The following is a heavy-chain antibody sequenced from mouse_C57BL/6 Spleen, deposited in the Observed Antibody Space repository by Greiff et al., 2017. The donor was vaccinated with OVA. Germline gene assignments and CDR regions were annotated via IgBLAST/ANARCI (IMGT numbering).Heavy chain of an antibody. J-gene: IGHJ3*01. D-gene: IGHD2-4*01. CDR2: ISDGGSYT. Sequence: EVHLVESGGGLVKPGGSLKLSCAASGFTFSSYAMSWVRQTPEKRLEWVATISDGGSYTYYPDNVKGRFTISRDNAKNNLYLQMSHLKSEDTAMYYCARDEDYDVGAYWGQGTLVTVSA. CDR3: ARDEDYDVGAY. CDR1: GFTFSSYA. V-gene: IGHV5-4*01.